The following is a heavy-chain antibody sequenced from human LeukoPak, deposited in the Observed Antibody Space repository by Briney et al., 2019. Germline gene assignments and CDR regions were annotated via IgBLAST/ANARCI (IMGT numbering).Heavy chain of an antibody. J-gene: IGHJ4*02. Sequence: GGSLRLSCAASGFAFSSYEMNWVRQAPGKGLEWVSYIRSTSDTIYYADSVKGRFTISRDNAKNSLYLQMNSLRAEDTAVYYCARDFGRWFIDYWGQGTLVTVSS. V-gene: IGHV3-48*03. CDR2: IRSTSDTI. CDR1: GFAFSSYE. CDR3: ARDFGRWFIDY. D-gene: IGHD4-23*01.